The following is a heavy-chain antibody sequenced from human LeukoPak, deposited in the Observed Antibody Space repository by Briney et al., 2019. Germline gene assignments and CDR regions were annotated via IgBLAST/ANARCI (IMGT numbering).Heavy chain of an antibody. CDR1: GYTFTAYY. CDR2: ISPNSGGT. CDR3: ARAPFCGVDCPPTIDY. Sequence: ASVKVSCKASGYTFTAYYIHWVRQAPGQGLEWMGWISPNSGGTDYAQKFQGRVTMTRDTSISTGYMDLSGLTSDDTAVYYCARAPFCGVDCPPTIDYWGQGTLVTVSS. J-gene: IGHJ4*02. V-gene: IGHV1-2*02. D-gene: IGHD2-21*02.